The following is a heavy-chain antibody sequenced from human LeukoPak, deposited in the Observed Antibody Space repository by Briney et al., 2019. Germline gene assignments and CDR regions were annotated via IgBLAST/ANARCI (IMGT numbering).Heavy chain of an antibody. CDR1: GYTFTSYD. CDR3: ASFDIAGAGTLDY. D-gene: IGHD6-19*01. J-gene: IGHJ4*02. Sequence: ASVKVSCKASGYTFTSYDINWVRQATGQGLEWMGWMNPNSGNTGYAQKFQGRVTMTRNTSISTAYIELSSLRSEDTAVYYCASFDIAGAGTLDYWGQGTLVSVSS. V-gene: IGHV1-8*01. CDR2: MNPNSGNT.